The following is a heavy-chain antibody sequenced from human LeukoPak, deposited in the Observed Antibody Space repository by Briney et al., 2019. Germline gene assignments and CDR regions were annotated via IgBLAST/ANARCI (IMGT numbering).Heavy chain of an antibody. CDR3: ATALRGKRQWLAPFDY. D-gene: IGHD6-19*01. CDR2: INPNSGGT. Sequence: ASVKVSCKASGYTFTGYCMHWVRQAPGQGPEWMGWINPNSGGTNYAQKFQGRVTMTRDTSISTAYMELSRLRSDDTAVYYCATALRGKRQWLAPFDYWGQGTLVTVSS. CDR1: GYTFTGYC. J-gene: IGHJ4*02. V-gene: IGHV1-2*02.